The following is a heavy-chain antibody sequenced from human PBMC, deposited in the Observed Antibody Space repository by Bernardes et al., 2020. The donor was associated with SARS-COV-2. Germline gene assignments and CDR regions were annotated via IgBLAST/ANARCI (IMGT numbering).Heavy chain of an antibody. CDR2: ISGSGGSP. CDR3: AKLVGGATTLVHY. V-gene: IGHV3-23*01. CDR1: GFTFSSYA. Sequence: GGSLRLSCAASGFTFSSYAMSWVRQAPGKGLAWVSAISGSGGSPYYADSVKGLFTISRDNSKNTLYLQMNSLRAEDTAVYYCAKLVGGATTLVHYWGQGTLVTVSS. D-gene: IGHD1-26*01. J-gene: IGHJ4*02.